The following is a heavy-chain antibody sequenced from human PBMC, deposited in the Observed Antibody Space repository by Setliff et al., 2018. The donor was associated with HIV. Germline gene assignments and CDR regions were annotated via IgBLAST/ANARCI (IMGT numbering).Heavy chain of an antibody. CDR2: VYPGDSDV. Sequence: ESLKISCKASGYSFSDYWIAWVRQMPGRGLEWVGAVYPGDSDVRYSPSFQGQVTISADKSITTAYLQWTTLKAPDTAMYYCTRGGTTTTSRSFDLWGQGTLVTV. CDR3: TRGGTTTTSRSFDL. V-gene: IGHV5-51*01. D-gene: IGHD1-26*01. J-gene: IGHJ3*01. CDR1: GYSFSDYW.